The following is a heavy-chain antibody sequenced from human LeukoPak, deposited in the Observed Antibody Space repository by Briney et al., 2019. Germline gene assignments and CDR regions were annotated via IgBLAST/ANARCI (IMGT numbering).Heavy chain of an antibody. D-gene: IGHD2-2*01. CDR2: ISSSGST. Sequence: SETLSLTCAVYGGSFSGYYWSWIRQPAGKGLEWIGRISSSGSTNYNPSLKSRVTISVDTSKNQFSLKLSSVTAADTAVYYCAIVIYYYYMDVWGKGTTVTVSS. V-gene: IGHV4-59*10. CDR3: AIVIYYYYMDV. CDR1: GGSFSGYY. J-gene: IGHJ6*03.